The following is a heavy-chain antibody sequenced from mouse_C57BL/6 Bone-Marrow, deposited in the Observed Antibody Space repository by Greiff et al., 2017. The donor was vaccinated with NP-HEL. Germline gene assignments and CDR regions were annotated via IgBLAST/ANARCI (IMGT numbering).Heavy chain of an antibody. V-gene: IGHV1-82*01. CDR3: AQIYYGNLYYLDY. CDR2: IYPGDGDT. D-gene: IGHD2-1*01. Sequence: QVQLQQSGPELVKHGASVKISCKASGYAFSSSWMNWVKQRPGKGLEWIGRIYPGDGDTNYNGKFKGKATLTADKSSSTAYMQLSSLTSEDSAVYFCAQIYYGNLYYLDYWGQGTTLTVSS. J-gene: IGHJ2*01. CDR1: GYAFSSSW.